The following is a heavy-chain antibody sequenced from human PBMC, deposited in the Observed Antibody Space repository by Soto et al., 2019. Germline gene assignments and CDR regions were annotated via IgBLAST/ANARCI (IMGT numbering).Heavy chain of an antibody. J-gene: IGHJ4*02. Sequence: EVQLVESGGGLVQPGGSLRLSCAASGFAFSSHWMSWVRQAPGKGLEWVANIKQDGSEKYYGDSVKGRFTISKDNAENSLYLQMNSLRAEDTAVYYWARGGRYDNPVVFPTDYWGQGTLVTVSS. CDR2: IKQDGSEK. CDR3: ARGGRYDNPVVFPTDY. V-gene: IGHV3-7*04. D-gene: IGHD3-10*01. CDR1: GFAFSSHW.